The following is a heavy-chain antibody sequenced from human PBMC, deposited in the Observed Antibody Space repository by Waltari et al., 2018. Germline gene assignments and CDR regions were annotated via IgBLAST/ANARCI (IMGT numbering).Heavy chain of an antibody. CDR2: INHSGST. J-gene: IGHJ4*02. Sequence: QVQLQQWGAGLLKPSETLSLTCAVYGGSFSGYYWSWIRQPPGKGLEWIGEINHSGSTNYNPSLKSRVTISVDTSKNQFSLKLSSVTAADTAVYYCASSHYYDSSGYTIDYWGQGTLVIVSS. CDR1: GGSFSGYY. CDR3: ASSHYYDSSGYTIDY. D-gene: IGHD3-22*01. V-gene: IGHV4-34*01.